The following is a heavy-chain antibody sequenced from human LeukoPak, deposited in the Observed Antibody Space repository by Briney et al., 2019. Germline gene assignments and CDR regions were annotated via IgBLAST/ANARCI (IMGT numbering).Heavy chain of an antibody. J-gene: IGHJ4*02. V-gene: IGHV4-4*07. CDR3: ARGNDFLTGYYAFDY. Sequence: PSETLSLTCTVSGGSISDYYWSWIRQPAGKGLEWIGRIYTTGSTNHNPSLKSRVTISVDTSKNQFSLKLSSVTAADTAVYYCARGNDFLTGYYAFDYWGQGTLVTVSS. CDR1: GGSISDYY. CDR2: IYTTGST. D-gene: IGHD3-9*01.